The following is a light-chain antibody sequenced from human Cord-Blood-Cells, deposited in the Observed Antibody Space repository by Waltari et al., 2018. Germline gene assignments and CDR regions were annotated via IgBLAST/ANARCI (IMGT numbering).Light chain of an antibody. J-gene: IGKJ2*01. Sequence: DIQMTQSPSTLSASVGDRVTLTCRASQSISSWLAWYQQKPGKAPKLLIYDASSLESGVPSRFSGSGSGTEFTLTISSLQPDDFATHYCQQYNSYSPYTFGQGTKLEIK. CDR3: QQYNSYSPYT. CDR1: QSISSW. V-gene: IGKV1-5*01. CDR2: DAS.